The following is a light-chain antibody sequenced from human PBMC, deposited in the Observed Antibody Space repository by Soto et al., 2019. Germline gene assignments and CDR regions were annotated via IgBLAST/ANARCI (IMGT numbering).Light chain of an antibody. V-gene: IGLV2-14*01. CDR1: GRDLGDYYY. CDR2: EVT. J-gene: IGLJ3*02. Sequence: QSALTQPASLSGSPGQSITISCTGTGRDLGDYYYVSWYQQRPGQAPRLLIYEVTNRPSGISDRFSGSKSGSTASLTISGIQAEDEADYYCSSYASGPIFLFGGGTKVTVL. CDR3: SSYASGPIFL.